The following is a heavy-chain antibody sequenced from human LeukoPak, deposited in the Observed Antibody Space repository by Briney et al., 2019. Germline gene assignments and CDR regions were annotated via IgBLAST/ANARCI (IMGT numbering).Heavy chain of an antibody. D-gene: IGHD3-22*01. CDR3: AGARYDSSGCLDY. J-gene: IGHJ4*02. CDR1: GFTSSSYW. Sequence: GGSLRLSCVSSGFTSSSYWMSWVRQAPGKGLEWVAHIKQDGSEKYYVESVKGRFSISRDNAKNSLYLQMNSLRAEDTAVYYCAGARYDSSGCLDYWGQGTLVTVSS. V-gene: IGHV3-7*01. CDR2: IKQDGSEK.